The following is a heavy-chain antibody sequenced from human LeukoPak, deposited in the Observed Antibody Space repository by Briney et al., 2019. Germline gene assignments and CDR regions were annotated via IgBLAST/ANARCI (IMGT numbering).Heavy chain of an antibody. J-gene: IGHJ6*03. CDR2: IKEDATES. CDR1: GFSFGSYW. CDR3: VRDRRELLSHYYYYYMDV. D-gene: IGHD1-26*01. Sequence: GGSLRLSCAASGFSFGSYWMTWIRQAPGKGLEWVAHIKEDATESRSADSVKGRFSISRDNTKNSLFLQLNSLRTEDTAVYYCVRDRRELLSHYYYYYMDVSGKGTTVTVSS. V-gene: IGHV3-7*01.